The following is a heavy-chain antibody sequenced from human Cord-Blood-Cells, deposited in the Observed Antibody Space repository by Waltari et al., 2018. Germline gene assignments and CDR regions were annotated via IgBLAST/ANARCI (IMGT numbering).Heavy chain of an antibody. CDR2: INHSGST. Sequence: QVQLQQWGAGLLKPSEPLSLTCAVYGGSFGGYYWSGIRQPPGKGREWSGEINHSGSTNYSPAVKSRGTISVDTSKNQFSLKLSSVTAADTAVYYCARTSSSSFDYWGQGTLVTVSS. CDR3: ARTSSSSFDY. J-gene: IGHJ4*02. D-gene: IGHD6-6*01. V-gene: IGHV4-34*01. CDR1: GGSFGGYY.